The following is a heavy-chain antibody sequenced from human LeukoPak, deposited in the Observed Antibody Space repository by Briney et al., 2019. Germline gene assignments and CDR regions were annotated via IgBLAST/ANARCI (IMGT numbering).Heavy chain of an antibody. CDR2: ISGSGGST. Sequence: PGGSLRLSCAASGFTFSSYAMSWVRQAPGKGLEWVSAISGSGGSTYYADSVKGRFTISRDNSENTVYLQMNSLRAEDTAVYYCARTQGRFYGSGSYEGFDYWGQGTLVTVSS. CDR1: GFTFSSYA. CDR3: ARTQGRFYGSGSYEGFDY. D-gene: IGHD3-10*01. J-gene: IGHJ4*02. V-gene: IGHV3-23*01.